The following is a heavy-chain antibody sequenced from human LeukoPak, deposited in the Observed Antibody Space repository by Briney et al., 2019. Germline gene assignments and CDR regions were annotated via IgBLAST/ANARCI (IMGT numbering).Heavy chain of an antibody. V-gene: IGHV4-31*03. Sequence: SETLSLTCTVSGGSISSGGYYWSWIRQHPGKGLEWIGYIYYGGSTYYNPSLKSRVTISVDTSKNQFSLKLSSVTAADTAVYYCARVDTYYYDSSGHGEVFNYWGQGTLVTVSS. CDR3: ARVDTYYYDSSGHGEVFNY. CDR1: GGSISSGGYY. CDR2: IYYGGST. J-gene: IGHJ4*02. D-gene: IGHD3-22*01.